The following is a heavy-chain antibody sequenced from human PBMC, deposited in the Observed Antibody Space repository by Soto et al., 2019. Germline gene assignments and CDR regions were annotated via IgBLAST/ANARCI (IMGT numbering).Heavy chain of an antibody. CDR3: ARDNGXXXSFDP. CDR1: GFSFNKYA. Sequence: PGGSLRLSCVASGFSFNKYAMIWVRQAPGKGQEWVSTISGSGSSTDYADSVKGRFTISRDDAKNSLYLQMNSLRDEDTSVYYCARDNGXXXSFDPWGQGTLVTVSS. CDR2: ISGSGSST. V-gene: IGHV3-23*01. J-gene: IGHJ5*02.